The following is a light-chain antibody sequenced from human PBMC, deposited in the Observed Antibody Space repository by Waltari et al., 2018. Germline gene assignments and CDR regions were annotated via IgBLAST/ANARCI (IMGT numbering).Light chain of an antibody. CDR2: GAS. Sequence: EVVLTQSPGTLSLSPGEQATLSCRASPSLTKRYLACYQQKPGQPPKLLIYGASSRAAGIPDRFSGSESGTDFSLTINRLEPDDSAVYYCQQYGSSILYTFGQGTKLEIK. CDR3: QQYGSSILYT. J-gene: IGKJ2*01. V-gene: IGKV3-20*01. CDR1: PSLTKRY.